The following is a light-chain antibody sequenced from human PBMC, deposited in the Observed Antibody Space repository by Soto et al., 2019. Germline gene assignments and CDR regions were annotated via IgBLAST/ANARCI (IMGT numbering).Light chain of an antibody. V-gene: IGKV1-5*01. Sequence: DIQMTQSPSTLSASVGERVTITCRASQSMSNWLAWYQQKPGKAPKLLIYDASSLKSGDSSRFSGSGSETEFTLTIRSLQPDEFATYYCQPYDTYPLTFGGGTRVEIK. CDR1: QSMSNW. CDR3: QPYDTYPLT. CDR2: DAS. J-gene: IGKJ4*01.